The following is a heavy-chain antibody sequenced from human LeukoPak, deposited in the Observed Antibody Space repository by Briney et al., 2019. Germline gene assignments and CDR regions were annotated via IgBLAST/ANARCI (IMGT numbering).Heavy chain of an antibody. CDR3: AKDIAVAGTLFAFDI. CDR2: ISGSGGST. Sequence: GGSLRLSCAASGFIFSSYAMSWVRQAPGKGLEWVSAISGSGGSTYYADSVKGRFTISRDNSKNTLYLQMNSLRAEDTAVYYCAKDIAVAGTLFAFDIWGQGTMVTVSS. CDR1: GFIFSSYA. V-gene: IGHV3-23*01. D-gene: IGHD6-19*01. J-gene: IGHJ3*02.